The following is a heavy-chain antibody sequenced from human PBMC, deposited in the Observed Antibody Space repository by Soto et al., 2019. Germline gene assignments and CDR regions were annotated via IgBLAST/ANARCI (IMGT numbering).Heavy chain of an antibody. D-gene: IGHD4-17*01. V-gene: IGHV4-30-4*01. J-gene: IGHJ5*02. CDR1: GGSISSGDYY. Sequence: SETLSLTCTVSGGSISSGDYYWSWIRQPPGKGLEWIGYIYYSGSTYYNPSLKSRVTIAVDTSKNQYSLKLSSVTAADTAGYYCARQHGDYFVWFDPWGQGTLVTVSS. CDR3: ARQHGDYFVWFDP. CDR2: IYYSGST.